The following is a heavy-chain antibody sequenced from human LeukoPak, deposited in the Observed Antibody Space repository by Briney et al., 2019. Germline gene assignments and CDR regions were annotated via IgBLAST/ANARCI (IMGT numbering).Heavy chain of an antibody. D-gene: IGHD3-9*01. J-gene: IGHJ4*02. CDR1: GYTLPSYA. V-gene: IGHV1-8*01. CDR2: MNPNSGNT. Sequence: ASVKVSCKASGYTLPSYAITWVLQATGQGLEWMGWMNPNSGNTGYAHKFQGRVTMTRNTSISPAYMELSSLRSEDTAVYFFTQKTAYEILTGGYYFDYWGQGTLVTVSS. CDR3: TQKTAYEILTGGYYFDY.